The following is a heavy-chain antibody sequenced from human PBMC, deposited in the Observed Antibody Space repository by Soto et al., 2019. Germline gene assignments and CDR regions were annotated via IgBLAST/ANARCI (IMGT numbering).Heavy chain of an antibody. CDR1: GGSITGSSDY. CDR2: IYYSGSS. J-gene: IGHJ4*02. D-gene: IGHD5-12*01. Sequence: SETLSLTCSVSGGSITGSSDYWGWIRQPPGKGLEWIGSIYYSGSSYYNPSLKSRVTLTVDTSKNQFSLMLSSVTAADTAVYYCAKSVRSYSGLFDYWGQGALVT. CDR3: AKSVRSYSGLFDY. V-gene: IGHV4-39*01.